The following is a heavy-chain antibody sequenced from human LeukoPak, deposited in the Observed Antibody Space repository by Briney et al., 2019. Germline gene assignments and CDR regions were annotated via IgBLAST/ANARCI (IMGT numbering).Heavy chain of an antibody. CDR3: LNTGVEILSL. CDR1: GFSFSSYS. D-gene: IGHD4-17*01. Sequence: GGSLRLSCAASGFSFSSYSMDWVRQAPGKGLEWVSTVGSWSTYTDYADSVKGRFTISRDNAKNLLYLQMNSLRAEDTAIYYCLNTGVEILSLWGQGTLVTVSS. J-gene: IGHJ4*02. CDR2: VGSWSTYT. V-gene: IGHV3-21*01.